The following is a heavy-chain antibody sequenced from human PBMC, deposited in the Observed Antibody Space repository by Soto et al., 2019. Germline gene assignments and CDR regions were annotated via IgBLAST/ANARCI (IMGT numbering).Heavy chain of an antibody. V-gene: IGHV4-30-2*01. D-gene: IGHD3-10*01. CDR2: IYHSGST. Sequence: QLQLQESGSGLVKPSQTLSLTCAVSGGSISSGGYSWSWLRQPPGKGLEWIGYIYHSGSTYYNPSLKSRVTISVDRSKNQFSLKLSSVTAADTAVYYCAREAAVYYYGSGRFDPWGQGTLVTVSS. J-gene: IGHJ5*02. CDR1: GGSISSGGYS. CDR3: AREAAVYYYGSGRFDP.